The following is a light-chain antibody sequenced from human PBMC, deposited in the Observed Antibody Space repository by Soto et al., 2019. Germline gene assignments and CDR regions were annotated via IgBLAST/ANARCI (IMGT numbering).Light chain of an antibody. Sequence: IVMTQSPATLSVSPGERANLSCRASQSVGTKLAWYQQTPGQAPRLLIYGASNRATGVPARISGSVSGTEFTLTFASLQSEDFAIYYWQQYSSWLWTFGQGTKVEIK. CDR2: GAS. CDR1: QSVGTK. V-gene: IGKV3-15*01. J-gene: IGKJ1*01. CDR3: QQYSSWLWT.